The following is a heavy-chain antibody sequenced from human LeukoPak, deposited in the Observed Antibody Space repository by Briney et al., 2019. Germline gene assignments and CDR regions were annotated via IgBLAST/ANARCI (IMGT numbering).Heavy chain of an antibody. J-gene: IGHJ6*03. CDR1: GYTFTGYY. V-gene: IGHV1-69*05. D-gene: IGHD3-9*01. CDR3: ARVDRYYFYLDV. CDR2: IMPLFGTA. Sequence: SVKVSCKASGYTFTGYYMHWVRQAPGQGLEWMGGIMPLFGTANYAQKFQGRVTFTTDDSTSTAYMELSSLISEDTAIYYCARVDRYYFYLDVWGKGTTITVSS.